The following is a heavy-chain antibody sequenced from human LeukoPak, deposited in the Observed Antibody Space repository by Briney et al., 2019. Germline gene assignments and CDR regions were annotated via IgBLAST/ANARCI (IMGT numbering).Heavy chain of an antibody. V-gene: IGHV1-2*02. J-gene: IGHJ4*02. Sequence: GASVKVSCKASGNTFTGYYMHWVRQAPGQGLEWMGWINPNSGGTNYAQKFQGRVTMTRDTSISTAYMELSRLRSDDTAVYYCARDRGGGYSYGYGYWGQGTLVTVSS. CDR3: ARDRGGGYSYGYGY. D-gene: IGHD5-18*01. CDR1: GNTFTGYY. CDR2: INPNSGGT.